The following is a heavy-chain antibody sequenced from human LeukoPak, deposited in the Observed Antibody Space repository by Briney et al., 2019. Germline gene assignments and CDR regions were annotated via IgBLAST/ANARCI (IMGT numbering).Heavy chain of an antibody. J-gene: IGHJ4*02. CDR3: ASRRFLEWLSSPFDY. CDR1: GFTFSSYW. D-gene: IGHD3-3*01. V-gene: IGHV3-7*01. Sequence: GGSLRLSCAASGFTFSSYWMSWVRQATGKGLEWVANIKQDGGEKHYVDSVKGRFNIHRQNAKNSLYVQMKSLRAEDAAVYYCASRRFLEWLSSPFDYWGQGTLVTVSS. CDR2: IKQDGGEK.